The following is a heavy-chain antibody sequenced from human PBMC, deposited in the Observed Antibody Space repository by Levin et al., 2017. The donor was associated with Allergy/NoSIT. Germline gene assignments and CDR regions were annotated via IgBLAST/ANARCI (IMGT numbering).Heavy chain of an antibody. CDR3: ARAPIGVAGTWYFDN. D-gene: IGHD6-19*01. V-gene: IGHV6-1*01. CDR1: GDSVSNNNAA. J-gene: IGHJ4*02. CDR2: TYYRSKWYN. Sequence: RPSETLSLTCAISGDSVSNNNAAWNWIRQSPSRGLEWLGRTYYRSKWYNDYAAFMKSRMSVNSDTSKNQFSLQLNSVTPEDTAVYYCARAPIGVAGTWYFDNWGQGTLVTVSS.